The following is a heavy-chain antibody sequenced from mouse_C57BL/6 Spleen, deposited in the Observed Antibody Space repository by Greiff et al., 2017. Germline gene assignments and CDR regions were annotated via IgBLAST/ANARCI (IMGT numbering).Heavy chain of an antibody. J-gene: IGHJ4*01. D-gene: IGHD2-10*01. V-gene: IGHV1-69*01. CDR1: GYTFTSYW. Sequence: QVQLQQPGAELVMPGASVKLSCKASGYTFTSYWMHWVKQRPGQGLEWIGEIDPSDSYTNYNQKFKGKSTLTVDKSSSTAYMQLSSLTSEDSAVYYCARWRSLPLYAMDYWGQGTTLTVSS. CDR3: ARWRSLPLYAMDY. CDR2: IDPSDSYT.